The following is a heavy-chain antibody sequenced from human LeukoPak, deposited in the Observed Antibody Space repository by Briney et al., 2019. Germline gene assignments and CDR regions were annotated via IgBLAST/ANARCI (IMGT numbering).Heavy chain of an antibody. CDR1: GFTFSRHW. CDR2: MNQDGSAI. Sequence: GGSLRLSCAASGFTFSRHWMSWVRQAPGKGLERVAHMNQDGSAIYSVDSVKGRFTISRDNDKNSLYLQMNGLTFADTAVYYCARTVPGYPDDYFDYWGQGTLVTVSS. D-gene: IGHD6-19*01. J-gene: IGHJ4*02. V-gene: IGHV3-7*01. CDR3: ARTVPGYPDDYFDY.